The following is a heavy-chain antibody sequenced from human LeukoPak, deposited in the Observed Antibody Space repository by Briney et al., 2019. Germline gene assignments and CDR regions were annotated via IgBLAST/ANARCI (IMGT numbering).Heavy chain of an antibody. Sequence: SETLSLTCAVYGGSFSSYYWSWIRQSPGRGLEWIGEINHSGSTYYDPSLKSRVTISEDTSKNQFSLKLSSVTAADAAVYYCARGVRIADYWGQGTLVTVSS. CDR1: GGSFSSYY. V-gene: IGHV4-34*01. CDR3: ARGVRIADY. D-gene: IGHD6-13*01. CDR2: INHSGST. J-gene: IGHJ4*02.